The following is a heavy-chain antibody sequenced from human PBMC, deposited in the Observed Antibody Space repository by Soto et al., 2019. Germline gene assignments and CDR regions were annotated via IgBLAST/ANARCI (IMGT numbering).Heavy chain of an antibody. CDR1: GYTFTSYY. V-gene: IGHV1-46*01. J-gene: IGHJ6*02. CDR3: ARERLMDTAIVIAYYYGMDV. D-gene: IGHD5-18*01. CDR2: INPSGGST. Sequence: ASVKVSCKASGYTFTSYYMHWLRQAPGQGLEWMGIINPSGGSTSYAQKFQGRVTMTRDTSTSTVYMELSSLRSEDTAVYYCARERLMDTAIVIAYYYGMDVWGQGTTVPVSS.